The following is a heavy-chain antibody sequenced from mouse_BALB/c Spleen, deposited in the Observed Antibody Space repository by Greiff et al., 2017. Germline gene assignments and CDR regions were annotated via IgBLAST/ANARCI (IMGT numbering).Heavy chain of an antibody. Sequence: DVHLVESGGGLVQPKGSLKLSCAASGFPFNTYAMNWVRQAPGKGLEWVARIRSKSNNYATYYADSVKDRFTISRDDSQSMLYLQMNNLKTEDTAMYYCVRQDRNYAMDYWGQGTSVTVSS. CDR2: IRSKSNNYAT. V-gene: IGHV10-1*02. CDR1: GFPFNTYA. J-gene: IGHJ4*01. CDR3: VRQDRNYAMDY.